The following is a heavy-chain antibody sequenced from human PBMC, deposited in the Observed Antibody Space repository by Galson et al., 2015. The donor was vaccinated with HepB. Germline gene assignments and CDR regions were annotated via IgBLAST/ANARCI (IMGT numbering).Heavy chain of an antibody. D-gene: IGHD2-21*02. J-gene: IGHJ5*02. Sequence: SVKVSFKASGYRFANFGISWVRQAPGQGLEWMGWINTHNGDTKYAQKFQGRVTMTTDTSTSTAYMELRNLRFDDTALYFCARDYVVTATNYFDPWGQGTLVTASS. CDR1: GYRFANFG. CDR3: ARDYVVTATNYFDP. V-gene: IGHV1-18*04. CDR2: INTHNGDT.